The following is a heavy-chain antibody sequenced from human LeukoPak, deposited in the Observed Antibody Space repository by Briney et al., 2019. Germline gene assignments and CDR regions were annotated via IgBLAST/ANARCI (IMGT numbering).Heavy chain of an antibody. V-gene: IGHV1-18*01. J-gene: IGHJ4*02. CDR1: GYTFTSYG. CDR2: ISAYNGNT. Sequence: AXVKVSCKASGYTFTSYGISWVRQAPGQGLEWMGWISAYNGNTNYAQKLQGRVTMTTDTYTSTAYMEVRRLRSDDTAVYYCARGDTIFESGPPDYWGQGTLVTVSS. D-gene: IGHD3-3*01. CDR3: ARGDTIFESGPPDY.